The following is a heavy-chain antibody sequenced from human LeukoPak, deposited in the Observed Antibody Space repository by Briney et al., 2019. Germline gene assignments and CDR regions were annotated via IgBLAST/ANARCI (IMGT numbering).Heavy chain of an antibody. CDR3: ARGYHVHSTFDY. J-gene: IGHJ4*02. CDR2: ISSSSYI. V-gene: IGHV3-21*01. Sequence: GGSLRLSCAASGFTFSSYSMNWVRQAPGKGLEWVSSISSSSYIYYADSVKGRFTISRDNAKSSLYLQMNSLRAEDTAVYYCARGYHVHSTFDYWGQGTLVTVSS. CDR1: GFTFSSYS. D-gene: IGHD1-1*01.